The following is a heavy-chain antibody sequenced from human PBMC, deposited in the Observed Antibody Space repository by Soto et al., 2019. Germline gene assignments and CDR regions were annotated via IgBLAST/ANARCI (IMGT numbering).Heavy chain of an antibody. D-gene: IGHD3-3*01. CDR2: IYYSGST. CDR1: GGSISSYY. CDR3: AREGDFWSGYYRGYYMDV. V-gene: IGHV4-59*01. J-gene: IGHJ6*03. Sequence: SSETLFLTCPVSGGSISSYYWSPIRQPPGKVLEWIGYIYYSGSTNYNPSLKSRVTISVDTSKNQFSLKLSSVTAADTAVYYCAREGDFWSGYYRGYYMDVWGKGTTVTVSS.